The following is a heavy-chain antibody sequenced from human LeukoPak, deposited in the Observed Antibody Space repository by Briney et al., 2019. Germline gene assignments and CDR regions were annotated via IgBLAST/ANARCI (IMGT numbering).Heavy chain of an antibody. Sequence: GGSLRLSCAASGFTFSSYAMSWVRQAPGEGLEWVSAISGSGGSTYYADSVKGRFTISRDNSKNTLYLQMNSLRAEDTAVYYCAKVALVETSSGYYFDYWGQGTLVTVSS. J-gene: IGHJ4*02. D-gene: IGHD3-22*01. CDR3: AKVALVETSSGYYFDY. CDR1: GFTFSSYA. V-gene: IGHV3-23*01. CDR2: ISGSGGST.